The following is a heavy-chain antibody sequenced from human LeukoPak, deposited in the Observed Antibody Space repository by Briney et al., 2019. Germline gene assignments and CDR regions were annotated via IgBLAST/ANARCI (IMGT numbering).Heavy chain of an antibody. V-gene: IGHV3-9*01. J-gene: IGHJ4*02. CDR1: GFTFDDYA. D-gene: IGHD3-9*01. CDR2: ISWNSGSI. CDR3: ARSYFTPSVDY. Sequence: PGRSLRLSCAASGFTFDDYAMHWVRQAPGKGLEWVSGISWNSGSIGYADSVKGRFTISRDNAKNSLYLQMNSLRAEDTAVYYCARSYFTPSVDYWGQGTLVTVSS.